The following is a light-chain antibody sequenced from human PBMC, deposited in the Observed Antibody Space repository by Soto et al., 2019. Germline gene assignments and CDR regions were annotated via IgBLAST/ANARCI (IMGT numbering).Light chain of an antibody. CDR3: AARDDSLNGPSV. V-gene: IGLV1-44*01. CDR2: SNN. J-gene: IGLJ1*01. Sequence: QSVLTQPPSASGTPGQRVTISCSGSSSNIGSNTVNWYQQLPGTAPKLLIYSNNQRPSGVPDRFSGSKSGTSASLAISGLQSEDEADYYCAARDDSLNGPSVFGTGTKVTVL. CDR1: SSNIGSNT.